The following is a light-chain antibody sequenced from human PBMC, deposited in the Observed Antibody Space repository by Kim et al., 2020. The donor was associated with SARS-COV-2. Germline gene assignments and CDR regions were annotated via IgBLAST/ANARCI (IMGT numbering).Light chain of an antibody. Sequence: SYELTQPPSVSVSPGQTASITCSGDKLGDTYACWYQQKPGQSPVLVIYQDSKRPSGIPDRFSGSNSGNTATLTISGTQSMDEADYYCQAWDSSTAVFGG. CDR2: QDS. CDR3: QAWDSSTAV. V-gene: IGLV3-1*01. CDR1: KLGDTY. J-gene: IGLJ2*01.